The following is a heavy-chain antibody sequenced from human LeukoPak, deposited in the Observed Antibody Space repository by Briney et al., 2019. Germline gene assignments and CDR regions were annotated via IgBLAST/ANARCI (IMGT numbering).Heavy chain of an antibody. CDR1: GFTFSSYG. CDR3: AKGYYYDSSGTHFDY. D-gene: IGHD3-22*01. J-gene: IGHJ4*02. CDR2: ISGSGGST. Sequence: GGTLRLSCAASGFTFSSYGMSWVRQAPGKGLEWVSAISGSGGSTYYADSVKGRFTISRDNSKNTLYLQMNSLRAEDTAVYYCAKGYYYDSSGTHFDYWGQGTLVTVSS. V-gene: IGHV3-23*01.